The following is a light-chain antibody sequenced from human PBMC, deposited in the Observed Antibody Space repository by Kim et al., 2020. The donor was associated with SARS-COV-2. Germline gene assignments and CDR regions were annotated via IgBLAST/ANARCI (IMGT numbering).Light chain of an antibody. Sequence: LSPGEKAPLCCKASQSVSSSYLAWYQQKPGQAPRLRIYGVTRRATGIPDRFSGSGPGTDFTLTISRREPEDFEVYYCQHYGSSPRNFGQGTKLEI. CDR3: QHYGSSPRN. J-gene: IGKJ2*01. V-gene: IGKV3-20*01. CDR1: QSVSSSY. CDR2: GVT.